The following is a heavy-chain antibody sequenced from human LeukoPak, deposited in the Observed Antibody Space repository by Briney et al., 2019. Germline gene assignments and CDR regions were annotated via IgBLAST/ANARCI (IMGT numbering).Heavy chain of an antibody. V-gene: IGHV1-2*04. CDR2: INPNSGGT. D-gene: IGHD4-17*01. J-gene: IGHJ6*02. CDR1: GYTFTNYT. CDR3: ARTSGDSSYYYYGMDV. Sequence: GASVKVSCKASGYTFTNYTINWVRLAPGQGLEWMGWINPNSGGTNYAQKFQGWVTMTRDTSISTAYMELSRLRSDDTAVYYCARTSGDSSYYYYGMDVWGQGTTVTVSS.